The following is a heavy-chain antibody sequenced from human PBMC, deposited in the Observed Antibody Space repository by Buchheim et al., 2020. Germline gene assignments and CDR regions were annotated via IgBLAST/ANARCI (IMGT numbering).Heavy chain of an antibody. CDR3: ARDPAYYDFWSGYYTPYGYYGMDV. Sequence: QVQLVQSGADVKKPGASVKVSCKASGYIFTTHDINWVRQATGQGLEWVGWMHPVSGNTGFAQDFQGRVTLTRNTSINTAYLELNNLRSDDTAVYYCARDPAYYDFWSGYYTPYGYYGMDVWGQGTT. V-gene: IGHV1-8*01. CDR1: GYIFTTHD. CDR2: MHPVSGNT. J-gene: IGHJ6*02. D-gene: IGHD3-3*01.